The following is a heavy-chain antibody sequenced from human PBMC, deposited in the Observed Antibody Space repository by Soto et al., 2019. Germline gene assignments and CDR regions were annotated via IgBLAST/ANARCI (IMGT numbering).Heavy chain of an antibody. Sequence: EVQLLESGGGLVQPGGSLSLSCAASGLTFSSYDMSWVRQAPGKGLEWVSALSGSGGSTYYEDSVKGRFTISTNKSKNPLCLQMNSLRAEDTAVYYCSKSIHIAIFGVVSPYGMDVWGQGTTVTVSS. CDR2: LSGSGGST. CDR1: GLTFSSYD. J-gene: IGHJ6*02. V-gene: IGHV3-23*01. CDR3: SKSIHIAIFGVVSPYGMDV. D-gene: IGHD3-3*01.